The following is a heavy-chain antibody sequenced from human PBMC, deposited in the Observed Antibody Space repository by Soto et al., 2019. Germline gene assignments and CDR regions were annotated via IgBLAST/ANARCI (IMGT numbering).Heavy chain of an antibody. J-gene: IGHJ5*02. Sequence: GGSLRLSCAASGFTFSSYAMSWVRQAPGKGLEWVSAISGSGDSTYYADSVKGRFTISRDNSKGTLHLQMNSLRVEDTAVYYCAQDRMDPRAECSRTSCLGWFGPWGQGTLVTVSS. CDR1: GFTFSSYA. CDR2: ISGSGDST. D-gene: IGHD2-2*01. V-gene: IGHV3-23*01. CDR3: AQDRMDPRAECSRTSCLGWFGP.